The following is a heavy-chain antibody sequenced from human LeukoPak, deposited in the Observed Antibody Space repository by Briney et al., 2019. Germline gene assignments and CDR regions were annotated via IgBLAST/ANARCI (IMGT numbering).Heavy chain of an antibody. Sequence: PWGSPRLSCAASGFTFSNYIMNWVRQAPGKRLEWVSYISSSSSTIYYADSVKGRFAISRDNAKNSLYLQMNSLRAEDTAVYYCARGPVVVPAAPIDYWGQGTLVTVSS. V-gene: IGHV3-48*01. D-gene: IGHD2-2*01. CDR3: ARGPVVVPAAPIDY. J-gene: IGHJ4*02. CDR2: ISSSSSTI. CDR1: GFTFSNYI.